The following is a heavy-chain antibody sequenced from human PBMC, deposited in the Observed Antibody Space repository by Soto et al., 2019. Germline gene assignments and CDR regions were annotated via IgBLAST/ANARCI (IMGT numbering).Heavy chain of an antibody. Sequence: PSETLSLTCTVSGGSVSSGSYYWSWIRQPPGKGLEWIGYIYYSGSTNYNPSLKSRVTISVDTSKNQFSLKLSSVTAADTAVYYCARAHPNFNYSVSYYLFPQAQGDPWGQGTLVIV. D-gene: IGHD1-26*01. V-gene: IGHV4-61*01. CDR1: GGSVSSGSYY. CDR2: IYYSGST. CDR3: ARAHPNFNYSVSYYLFPQAQGDP. J-gene: IGHJ5*02.